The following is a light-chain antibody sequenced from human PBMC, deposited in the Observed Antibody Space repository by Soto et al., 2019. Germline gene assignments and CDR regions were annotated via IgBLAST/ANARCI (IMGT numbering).Light chain of an antibody. CDR3: QQYTGPPTT. V-gene: IGKV3D-15*01. CDR1: QSVSSK. J-gene: IGKJ5*01. Sequence: IAMTQSPATLSVSPGERAPLSCRASQSVSSKLAWYQQRPGQAPRLLIYGASTRAAGIPDRFSGSGSGTDFTLTITRLEPEDSAVYFCQQYTGPPTTFGQGTRLEIK. CDR2: GAS.